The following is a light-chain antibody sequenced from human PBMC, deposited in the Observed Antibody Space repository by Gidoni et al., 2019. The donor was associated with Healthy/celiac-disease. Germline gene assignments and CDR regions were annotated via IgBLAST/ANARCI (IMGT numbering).Light chain of an antibody. V-gene: IGKV3-15*01. CDR1: QSVSSN. J-gene: IGKJ1*01. CDR3: QESNHWARM. Sequence: EIVMTQSPATLSVSPGERATLSCRASQSVSSNLAWYQQNPGQAHRRLIDGASTRATRIPARFSGSGSGTEFTLPTTRLPSEDFAVPYCQESNHWARMFGQGTQVDI. CDR2: GAS.